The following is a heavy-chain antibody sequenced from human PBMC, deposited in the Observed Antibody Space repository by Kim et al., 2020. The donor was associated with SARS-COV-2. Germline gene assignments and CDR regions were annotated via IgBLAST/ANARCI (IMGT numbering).Heavy chain of an antibody. J-gene: IGHJ2*01. Sequence: QTFQGRGTMTRDTSTSTVYMELSSLRSEDTAVYYCARGNSSASLVWYFDLWGRGTLVTVSS. CDR3: ARGNSSASLVWYFDL. V-gene: IGHV1-46*01. D-gene: IGHD6-6*01.